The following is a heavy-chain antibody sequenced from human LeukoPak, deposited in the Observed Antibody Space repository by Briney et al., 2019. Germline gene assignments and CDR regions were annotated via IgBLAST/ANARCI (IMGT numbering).Heavy chain of an antibody. CDR2: INHSGST. CDR1: GGSFSGYY. J-gene: IGHJ4*02. D-gene: IGHD3-3*01. V-gene: IGHV4-34*01. CDR3: ARVEGPYYDFWSGYYTDY. Sequence: PSETLSLTCAVYGGSFSGYYWSWIRQPPGKGLEWIGEINHSGSTNYNPSLKSRVTISVDTSKNQFSLKLSSVTAADTAVYYCARVEGPYYDFWSGYYTDYWGQGTLVTVSS.